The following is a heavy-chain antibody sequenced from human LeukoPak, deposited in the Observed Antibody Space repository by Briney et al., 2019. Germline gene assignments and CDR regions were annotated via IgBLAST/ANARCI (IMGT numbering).Heavy chain of an antibody. D-gene: IGHD2-21*01. V-gene: IGHV3-21*01. Sequence: GGPLRLSCAASGFTFSSYSMNGVRQAPGKGLEWVSSISSSSSYIYYADSVKGGFTISRDNAKNSLYLQMNSLRAEDTAVYYCARVWIDGDRDYYYYYGMDVWGKGTTVTVSS. CDR2: ISSSSSYI. CDR1: GFTFSSYS. CDR3: ARVWIDGDRDYYYYYGMDV. J-gene: IGHJ6*04.